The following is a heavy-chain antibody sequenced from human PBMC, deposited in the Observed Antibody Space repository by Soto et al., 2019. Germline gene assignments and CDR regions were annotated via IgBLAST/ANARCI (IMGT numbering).Heavy chain of an antibody. CDR2: IYYSGRT. D-gene: IGHD3-22*01. CDR1: GGSISSGDYY. Sequence: QVQLQESGPGLVKPSQTLSLTCTVSGGSISSGDYYWSWIRQPPGKGLEWIGDIYYSGRTYPNPSLKGRVTISVDTSKNQFSLKLSFVTAAGTAVYYCARTRIPMIVVSPWYFDLWGRGTLVTVSS. CDR3: ARTRIPMIVVSPWYFDL. V-gene: IGHV4-30-4*01. J-gene: IGHJ2*01.